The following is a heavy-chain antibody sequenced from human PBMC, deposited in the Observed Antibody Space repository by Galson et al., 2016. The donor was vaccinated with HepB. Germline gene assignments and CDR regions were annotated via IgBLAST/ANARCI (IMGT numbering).Heavy chain of an antibody. Sequence: SVKVSCKASGYTFTSYYMHWVRQAPGQGLEWMGIIDPSGSSTHYKQKFQGRVTMTRDASTRTVYMELSSLKSDDTAVYYCARGTTVTLDFWGQGTLVTVSS. CDR2: IDPSGSST. J-gene: IGHJ4*02. D-gene: IGHD4-17*01. CDR3: ARGTTVTLDF. V-gene: IGHV1-46*01. CDR1: GYTFTSYY.